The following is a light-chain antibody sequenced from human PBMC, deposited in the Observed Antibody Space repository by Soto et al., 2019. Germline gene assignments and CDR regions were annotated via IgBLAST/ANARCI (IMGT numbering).Light chain of an antibody. Sequence: DIQMTQSPSTLSGSVGDRVTITCRASQTISSWLAWYQQKPGKAPKLLIYKASTLKSGVPSRFSGSGSGTEFTLTISGLQPDDFATYYCQQYNSYSPWTFGPGTKVDIK. J-gene: IGKJ1*01. CDR3: QQYNSYSPWT. CDR2: KAS. CDR1: QTISSW. V-gene: IGKV1-5*03.